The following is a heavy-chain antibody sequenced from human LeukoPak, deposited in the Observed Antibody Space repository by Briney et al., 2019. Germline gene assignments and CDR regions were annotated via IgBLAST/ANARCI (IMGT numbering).Heavy chain of an antibody. J-gene: IGHJ4*02. CDR3: AGRPYYYDSSGSILFDY. V-gene: IGHV4-39*01. Sequence: SETLSLTCTVSGGSISSSSYYWGWIRQPPGKGLEWIGSIYYSGSTYYNPPLKSRVTISVDTSKNQFPLKLSSVTAADTAVYYCAGRPYYYDSSGSILFDYWGQGTLVTVSS. CDR1: GGSISSSSYY. D-gene: IGHD3-22*01. CDR2: IYYSGST.